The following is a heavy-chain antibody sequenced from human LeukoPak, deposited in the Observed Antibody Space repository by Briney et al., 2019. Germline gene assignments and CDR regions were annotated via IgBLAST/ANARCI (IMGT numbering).Heavy chain of an antibody. CDR3: AKEFVPAAILSYYYMDV. J-gene: IGHJ6*03. V-gene: IGHV3-23*01. Sequence: GGSLRLSCVASGFTFSTYAMSWVRQAPGKGLEWVSAISGSGGSTHSAESVKGRFTISRDNSKNTLYLQMNSLRAEDTAVFYCAKEFVPAAILSYYYMDVWGRGTTVTVSS. CDR2: ISGSGGST. D-gene: IGHD2-2*01. CDR1: GFTFSTYA.